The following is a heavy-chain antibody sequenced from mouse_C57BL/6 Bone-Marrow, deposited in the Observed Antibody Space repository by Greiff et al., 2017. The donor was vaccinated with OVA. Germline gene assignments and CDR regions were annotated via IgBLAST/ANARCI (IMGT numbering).Heavy chain of an antibody. J-gene: IGHJ2*01. CDR2: IYPGDGDT. Sequence: QVQLKQSGPELVKPGASVKISCKASGYAFSSSWMNWVKQRPGKGLEWIGRIYPGDGDTNYNGKFKGTATLTADKSSSTAYMQLSSLTSEDSAVYFCARAYYWGQGTTLTVSS. CDR3: ARAYY. V-gene: IGHV1-82*01. CDR1: GYAFSSSW.